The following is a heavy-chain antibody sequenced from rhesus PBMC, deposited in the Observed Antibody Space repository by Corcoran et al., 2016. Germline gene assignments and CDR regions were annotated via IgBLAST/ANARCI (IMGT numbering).Heavy chain of an antibody. V-gene: IGHV2-1*01. J-gene: IGHJ4*01. D-gene: IGHD3-28*01. CDR3: ARRRDYYDSGYYDY. Sequence: QVTLKESGPALVKPTQTLTLNCTFSGFSLSTSGMGGGWIRQPPGKTLEWLAHIYWDDDKRYSTSMKSRLTISKDTSKNQVVLTMTNMDPVDTATYYCARRRDYYDSGYYDYWGQGVLVTVSS. CDR2: IYWDDDK. CDR1: GFSLSTSGMG.